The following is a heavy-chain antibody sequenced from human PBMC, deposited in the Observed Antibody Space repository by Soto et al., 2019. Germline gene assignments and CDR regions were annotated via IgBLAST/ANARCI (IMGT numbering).Heavy chain of an antibody. Sequence: EVQLVESGGGLVQPGGSLRLSCAASGFTFSSYSMNWVRQAPGKGLEWVSYISSSDSTIYYADSVKGRFTVSRDNGKNSLYLHMNGLRDEDTAVYYCAREWELVTARGDYYYYGMDVWGQGTTVTVSS. J-gene: IGHJ6*02. D-gene: IGHD1-26*01. CDR3: AREWELVTARGDYYYYGMDV. CDR1: GFTFSSYS. CDR2: ISSSDSTI. V-gene: IGHV3-48*02.